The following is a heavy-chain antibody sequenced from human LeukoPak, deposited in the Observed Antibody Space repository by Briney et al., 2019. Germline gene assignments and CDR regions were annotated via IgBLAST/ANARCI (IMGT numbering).Heavy chain of an antibody. CDR3: AKQVSGQWLTPDSG. J-gene: IGHJ4*02. V-gene: IGHV3-23*01. CDR1: GFTFSGFA. CDR2: ISGPRSHT. D-gene: IGHD6-19*01. Sequence: GGSLSLSGVPSGFTFSGFAMIWVRQPPGKGLQWVSAISGPRSHTYYADSVRGRFTISRDNSRNTLYLQMNSLTVEDTAVYYCAKQVSGQWLTPDSGWGQGTLVTVSS.